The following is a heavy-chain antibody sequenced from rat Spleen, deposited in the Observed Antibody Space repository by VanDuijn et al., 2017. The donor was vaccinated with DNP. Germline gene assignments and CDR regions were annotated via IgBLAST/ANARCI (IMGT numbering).Heavy chain of an antibody. Sequence: EVQLVETGGGLVQPGRSLKLSCVASGFTFTNYWLFWVRQAPGKGLEWVASINTDGSGTYYRDSVMGRFTISRDNTRTTLFLQMDSLRSEDTATYYCVTRNFDYNYFEYWGQGVIVTVSS. D-gene: IGHD1-2*01. J-gene: IGHJ2*01. V-gene: IGHV5-58*01. CDR1: GFTFTNYW. CDR3: VTRNFDYNYFEY. CDR2: INTDGSGT.